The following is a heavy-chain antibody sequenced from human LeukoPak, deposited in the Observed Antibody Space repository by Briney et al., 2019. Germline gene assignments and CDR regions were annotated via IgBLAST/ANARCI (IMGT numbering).Heavy chain of an antibody. J-gene: IGHJ3*02. CDR3: ARGARFYYDSSGYYQAHAFDI. V-gene: IGHV3-30*03. Sequence: GGSLRLSCAASGFTFSNYGMHWVRQAPGKGLEWVAVISYDGSNKYYADSVKGRFTISRDNSKNTLYLQMNSLRAEDTAVYYCARGARFYYDSSGYYQAHAFDIWGQGTMVTVSS. D-gene: IGHD3-22*01. CDR2: ISYDGSNK. CDR1: GFTFSNYG.